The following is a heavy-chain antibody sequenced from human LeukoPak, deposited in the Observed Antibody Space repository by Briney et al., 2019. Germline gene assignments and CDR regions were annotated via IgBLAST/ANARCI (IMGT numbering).Heavy chain of an antibody. J-gene: IGHJ3*02. CDR1: GFTFSSYG. Sequence: GGSLRLSCAASGFTFSSYGMHWVRQAPGKGLEWVAFIRYDGSNKYYADSVKGRFTISRDNSKNTLYLQMNSLRAEDTAVYYCAEISVDIVARTNDAFDIWGQGTMVTVSS. D-gene: IGHD5-12*01. CDR2: IRYDGSNK. V-gene: IGHV3-30*02. CDR3: AEISVDIVARTNDAFDI.